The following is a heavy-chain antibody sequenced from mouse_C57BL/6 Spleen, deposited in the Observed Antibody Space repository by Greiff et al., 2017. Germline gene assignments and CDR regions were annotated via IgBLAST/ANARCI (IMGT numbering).Heavy chain of an antibody. CDR1: GYSFTGYY. J-gene: IGHJ2*01. Sequence: EVQLVESGPELVKPGASVKISCKASGYSFTGYYMNWVKQSPEKSLEWIGEINPSTGGTTYNQKFKAKATLTVDKSYSTAYMQLKSLTSEDSAVYYCARTGNYEDYWGQGTTLTVSS. CDR3: ARTGNYEDY. V-gene: IGHV1-42*01. CDR2: INPSTGGT. D-gene: IGHD2-1*01.